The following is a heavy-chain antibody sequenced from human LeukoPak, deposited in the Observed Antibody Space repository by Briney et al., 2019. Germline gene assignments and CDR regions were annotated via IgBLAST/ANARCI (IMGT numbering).Heavy chain of an antibody. Sequence: HAGGSLRLSCAASGFTFSSYAMSWVRQAPGKGLEWVSGISGSGGSTFYADSVKGRFTISRENSKNRLYRQMNSLRAEDTAVYYCAKRPRGNYLDPFDYWGQGTLVTVSS. CDR3: AKRPRGNYLDPFDY. CDR2: ISGSGGST. CDR1: GFTFSSYA. J-gene: IGHJ4*02. V-gene: IGHV3-23*01. D-gene: IGHD3-10*01.